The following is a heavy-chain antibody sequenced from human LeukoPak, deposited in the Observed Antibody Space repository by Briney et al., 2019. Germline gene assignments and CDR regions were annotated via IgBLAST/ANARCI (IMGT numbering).Heavy chain of an antibody. D-gene: IGHD2-15*01. J-gene: IGHJ4*02. V-gene: IGHV3-7*04. CDR1: GFTFSSYW. Sequence: GGSLRLSCAASGFTFSSYWMSWVRQAPGKGLEWVANIKQDGSERYYVDPVKGRFTISRDSAKNSLYLQMNSLRAVDTAVYYCARGPSGGNGFSYWGLGTLVTVSS. CDR3: ARGPSGGNGFSY. CDR2: IKQDGSER.